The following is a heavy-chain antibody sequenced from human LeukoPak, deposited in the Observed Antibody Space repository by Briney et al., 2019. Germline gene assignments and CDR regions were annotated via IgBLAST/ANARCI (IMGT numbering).Heavy chain of an antibody. D-gene: IGHD3-16*01. Sequence: GRSLRLSCAASGFTFDDYAMHWVRQAPGKGLEWVSGISWNSGSIGYADSVKGRFTISRDNAKNSLYLQMNSLRAEDTALYYCAKDMGGPQPYYYHYGMDVWGQGTTVTVSS. CDR2: ISWNSGSI. V-gene: IGHV3-9*01. J-gene: IGHJ6*02. CDR3: AKDMGGPQPYYYHYGMDV. CDR1: GFTFDDYA.